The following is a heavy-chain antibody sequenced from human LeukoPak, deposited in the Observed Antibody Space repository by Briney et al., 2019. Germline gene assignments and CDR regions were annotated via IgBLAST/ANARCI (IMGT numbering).Heavy chain of an antibody. CDR1: GGPISSSSYY. CDR2: IYYSGST. CDR3: ARSSGYYIPDY. D-gene: IGHD3-22*01. J-gene: IGHJ4*02. Sequence: SETLSLICTVSGGPISSSSYYWGWIRQPPGKGLEWIGSIYYSGSTYYNPSLKSRVTISVDTSNNQFSLRLSSVTAADTAVYYCARSSGYYIPDYWGQGTLVTVSS. V-gene: IGHV4-39*01.